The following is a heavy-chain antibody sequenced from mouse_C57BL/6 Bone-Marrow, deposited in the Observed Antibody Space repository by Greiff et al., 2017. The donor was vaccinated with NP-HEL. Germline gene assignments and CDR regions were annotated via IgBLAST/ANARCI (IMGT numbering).Heavy chain of an antibody. CDR2: IHPNSGST. CDR1: GYTFTSYW. J-gene: IGHJ1*03. V-gene: IGHV1-64*01. D-gene: IGHD1-1*01. Sequence: VQLQQPGAELVKPGASVKLSCKASGYTFTSYWMHWVKQRPGQGLEWIGMIHPNSGSTNYNEKFKSKATLTVDKSSSTAYLQLSSLTSEDSAVYYCARRGFDYYGSSYPSYWYFDVWGTGTTVTVSS. CDR3: ARRGFDYYGSSYPSYWYFDV.